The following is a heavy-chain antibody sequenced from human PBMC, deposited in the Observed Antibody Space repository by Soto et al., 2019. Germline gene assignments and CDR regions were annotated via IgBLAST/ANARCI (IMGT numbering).Heavy chain of an antibody. D-gene: IGHD3-22*01. CDR1: GFTFSSYA. CDR2: ISGSGSST. V-gene: IGHV3-23*01. Sequence: GGSLRLSCAASGFTFSSYAMSWVRQAPGKGLEWVSAISGSGSSTYYADSVKGRFTISRDNSKNTLYLQMNSLRAEDTAVYYCAKGYSSGYINPQPFDYWGQGTLVTVSS. J-gene: IGHJ4*02. CDR3: AKGYSSGYINPQPFDY.